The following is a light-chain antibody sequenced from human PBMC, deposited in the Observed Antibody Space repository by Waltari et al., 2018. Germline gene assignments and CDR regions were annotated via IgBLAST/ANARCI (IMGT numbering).Light chain of an antibody. J-gene: IGKJ1*01. Sequence: EIVLTQSPATLSLSPGQRATLSCRASPSISGYLAWYQHKPGQAPRLLIYDAFNRDTGIAARCSGGGSGTDLTLTISSLGAEEFAVYYCEQRTNWTGTGTFGQGTKVEIK. CDR3: EQRTNWTGTGT. CDR1: PSISGY. V-gene: IGKV3-11*01. CDR2: DAF.